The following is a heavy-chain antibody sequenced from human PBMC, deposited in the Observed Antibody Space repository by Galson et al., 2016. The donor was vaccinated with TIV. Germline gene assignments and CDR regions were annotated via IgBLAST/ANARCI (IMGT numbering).Heavy chain of an antibody. Sequence: SVKVSCKASGYTFTIHPIHWMRQAPGQRLEWLGLINTGNTDTKYSQKFQGRVTFTRDTSARTVYMELSSLRPEDTAVYSCARPPYCGDYCDKYDLWGPGTLVTVSS. CDR2: INTGNTDT. CDR1: GYTFTIHP. V-gene: IGHV1-3*04. J-gene: IGHJ4*02. D-gene: IGHD2-21*01. CDR3: ARPPYCGDYCDKYDL.